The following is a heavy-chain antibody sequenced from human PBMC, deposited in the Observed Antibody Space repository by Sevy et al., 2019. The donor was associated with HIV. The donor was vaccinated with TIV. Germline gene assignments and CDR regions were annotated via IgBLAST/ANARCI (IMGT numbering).Heavy chain of an antibody. CDR2: INHSGST. J-gene: IGHJ6*02. CDR3: ASSKRFLEWYDWWNYYYYYGMDV. D-gene: IGHD3-3*01. CDR1: GGSFSGYY. V-gene: IGHV4-34*01. Sequence: SETLSLTCAVYGGSFSGYYWSWIRQPPGKGLEWIGEINHSGSTNYNPSLKSRVTISVGTSKNQFSLKLSSVTAADTAAYYCASSKRFLEWYDWWNYYYYYGMDVWGQGTTVTVSS.